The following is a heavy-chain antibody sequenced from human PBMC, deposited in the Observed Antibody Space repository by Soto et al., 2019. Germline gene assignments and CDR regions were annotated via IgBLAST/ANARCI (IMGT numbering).Heavy chain of an antibody. J-gene: IGHJ4*01. D-gene: IGHD3-16*01. Sequence: SENLSLTCTVSGGSIGAYYWTWIRQPPGMGLEWIGFIYSSGTTYNPSLKSRVIISVDTSKNQFSLKLTSVTAVDTAVYFCARSGLRLWEVEFD. CDR1: GGSIGAYY. CDR2: IYSSGT. CDR3: ARSGLRLWEVEFD. V-gene: IGHV4-59*01.